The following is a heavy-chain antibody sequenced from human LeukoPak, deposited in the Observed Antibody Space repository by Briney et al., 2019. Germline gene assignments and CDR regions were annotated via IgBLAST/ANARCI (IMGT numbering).Heavy chain of an antibody. V-gene: IGHV3-48*02. CDR3: ARDYGDLPARVPYFDY. J-gene: IGHJ4*02. CDR2: ISSSSSMI. CDR1: GFTFSSYA. D-gene: IGHD4-17*01. Sequence: GGSLRLSCAASGFTFSSYAMSWVRQAPGKGLEWVSYISSSSSMIYYADSVKGRFTISRDNAKNSPYLQMKSLRDEDTAIYYCARDYGDLPARVPYFDYWGQGTLVTVSS.